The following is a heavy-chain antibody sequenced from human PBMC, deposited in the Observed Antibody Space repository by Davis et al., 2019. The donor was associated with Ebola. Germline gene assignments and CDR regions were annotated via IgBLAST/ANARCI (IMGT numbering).Heavy chain of an antibody. CDR1: GFTFYRYE. CDR3: ARDAFSLSRYDTEDH. D-gene: IGHD3-9*01. CDR2: ISGSATST. V-gene: IGHV3-48*03. Sequence: GESPKISCAASGFTFYRYEMNWVRQAPGKGLVWVSYISGSATSTFYADSVKGRFTISRDNARDSLYLQMDSLRVEDTAIYYCARDAFSLSRYDTEDHWGQGTLVTVSS. J-gene: IGHJ4*02.